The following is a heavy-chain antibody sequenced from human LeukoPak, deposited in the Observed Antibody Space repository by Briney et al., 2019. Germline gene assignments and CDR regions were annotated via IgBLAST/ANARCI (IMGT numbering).Heavy chain of an antibody. Sequence: ASVKVSCKASGYTFTSYDINWVRQATGQGLEWMGWMNPNSGNTGYAQKFQGRVTMTRNTSISTAYMELSSLRSEDTAVYYWARGKQLVRGNWFDPWGQGTLVTVSS. CDR3: ARGKQLVRGNWFDP. D-gene: IGHD6-13*01. V-gene: IGHV1-8*01. CDR1: GYTFTSYD. J-gene: IGHJ5*02. CDR2: MNPNSGNT.